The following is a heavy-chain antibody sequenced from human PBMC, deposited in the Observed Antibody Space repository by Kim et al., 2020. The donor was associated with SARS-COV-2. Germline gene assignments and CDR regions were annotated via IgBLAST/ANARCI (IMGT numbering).Heavy chain of an antibody. V-gene: IGHV4-31*02. J-gene: IGHJ6*02. D-gene: IGHD2-15*01. CDR2: IYYSGST. Sequence: GYIYYSGSTYYNPSLKSRVTISVDTSKNQFSLKLSSVTAADTAVYYCAREYCSGGSCYFPSPDYYGMDVWGQGTTVTVSS. CDR3: AREYCSGGSCYFPSPDYYGMDV.